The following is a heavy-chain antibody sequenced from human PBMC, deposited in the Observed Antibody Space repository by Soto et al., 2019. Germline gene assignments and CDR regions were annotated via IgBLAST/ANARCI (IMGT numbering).Heavy chain of an antibody. CDR1: GGSISNSFYY. CDR3: ARLRAAAGFGADY. D-gene: IGHD6-13*01. Sequence: SETLSLTCTVSGGSISNSFYYWGWIRQPPGKGLEWIGSIYYSGNTYYNPSLKSRVTISVDTSKKQFSLKLSSVTAADTAVYYCARLRAAAGFGADYWGQGTLVTVSS. J-gene: IGHJ4*02. CDR2: IYYSGNT. V-gene: IGHV4-39*01.